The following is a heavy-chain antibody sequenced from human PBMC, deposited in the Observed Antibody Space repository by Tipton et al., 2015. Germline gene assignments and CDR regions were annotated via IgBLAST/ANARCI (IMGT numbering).Heavy chain of an antibody. J-gene: IGHJ4*02. CDR3: ACQDYDILTRDYQTVDY. Sequence: TLSLTCAVSAYSISSDYYWGWIRQPPGEGLEWIGSISHSGNTYYNPSLKSRVTISVDTSKNQFSLRVRSVTAADTAVYYCACQDYDILTRDYQTVDYWGQGTLVTVSS. CDR1: AYSISSDYY. V-gene: IGHV4-38-2*01. D-gene: IGHD3-9*01. CDR2: ISHSGNT.